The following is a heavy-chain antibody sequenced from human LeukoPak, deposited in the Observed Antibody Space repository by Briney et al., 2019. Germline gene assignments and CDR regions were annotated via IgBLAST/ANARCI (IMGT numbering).Heavy chain of an antibody. D-gene: IGHD5-24*01. Sequence: PSETLSLTCTVSGGSIISYYWSWIRQSPEKGLEWIGYIHDSGSTNYNPSLKSRVTISVDTSKNQFSLKLSSVTAADTAVYYCARLDAAAGRYLQFFYWGQGTLVTVSS. CDR3: ARLDAAAGRYLQFFY. CDR2: IHDSGST. V-gene: IGHV4-59*08. J-gene: IGHJ4*02. CDR1: GGSIISYY.